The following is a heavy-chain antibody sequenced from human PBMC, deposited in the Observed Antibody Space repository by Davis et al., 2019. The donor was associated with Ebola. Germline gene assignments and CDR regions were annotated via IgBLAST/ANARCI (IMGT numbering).Heavy chain of an antibody. CDR2: IYYSGST. CDR1: GGSISSYY. J-gene: IGHJ4*02. CDR3: ARVGDYDFWSGPRFDY. V-gene: IGHV4-59*01. Sequence: MPSETLSLTCTVSGGSISSYYWSWIRQPPGKGLEWIGYIYYSGSTNYNPSLKSRVTISVDTSKNQFSLKLSSVTAADTAVYYCARVGDYDFWSGPRFDYWGQGTLVTVSS. D-gene: IGHD3-3*01.